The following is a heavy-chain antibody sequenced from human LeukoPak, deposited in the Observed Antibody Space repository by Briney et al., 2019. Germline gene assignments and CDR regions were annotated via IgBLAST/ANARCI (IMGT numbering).Heavy chain of an antibody. CDR2: IKQDGSEK. V-gene: IGHV3-7*01. Sequence: GGSLRLSCAASGFTFSSYWMSWVRQAPGKGLEWVANIKQDGSEKHYVDSVKGRFTISRDNAKNSLYLQMNSLRAEDTAVYYCARDHYDFWSGYQAPYYYYYYMDVWGKGTTVTVSS. D-gene: IGHD3-3*01. CDR3: ARDHYDFWSGYQAPYYYYYYMDV. J-gene: IGHJ6*03. CDR1: GFTFSSYW.